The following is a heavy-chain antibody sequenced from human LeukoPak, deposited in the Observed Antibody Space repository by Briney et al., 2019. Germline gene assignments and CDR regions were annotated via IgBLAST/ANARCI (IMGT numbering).Heavy chain of an antibody. D-gene: IGHD5-18*01. Sequence: ASVKVSCKASGYTFTSYGISWVRQAPGQGLEWMGWISAYNGNTNYAQKLQGRVTMTTDTSTSTAYMELRSLRSDDTAVYYCARDGVAAMVPYYYGMEVWGQGTTVTVSS. J-gene: IGHJ6*02. CDR2: ISAYNGNT. CDR3: ARDGVAAMVPYYYGMEV. CDR1: GYTFTSYG. V-gene: IGHV1-18*01.